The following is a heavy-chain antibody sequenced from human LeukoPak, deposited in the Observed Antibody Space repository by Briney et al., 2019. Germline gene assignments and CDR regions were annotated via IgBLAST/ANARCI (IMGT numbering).Heavy chain of an antibody. J-gene: IGHJ5*02. V-gene: IGHV1-18*01. CDR3: ARDGAAASLKRLSRPNDWFDP. Sequence: ASVKVSCKASGYTFTSYDINWVRQATGQGLEWMGWMSPNSGNTNYVQKFQGRVTMTTDTSTSTAYMELRSLRSDDTAVYYCARDGAAASLKRLSRPNDWFDPWGQGTLVTVSS. CDR2: MSPNSGNT. CDR1: GYTFTSYD. D-gene: IGHD3-16*02.